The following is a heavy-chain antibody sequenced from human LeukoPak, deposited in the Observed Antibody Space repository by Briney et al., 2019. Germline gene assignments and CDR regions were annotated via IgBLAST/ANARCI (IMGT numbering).Heavy chain of an antibody. Sequence: GGSLRLSCAVSGFTVSGNYMSWVRQAPGKGLEWVGFIRSKAYGGTTEYAASVKGRFTISRDDSKSIAYLQMNSLKTEDTAVYYCTRSEPIPFFDYWGQGTLVTVSS. V-gene: IGHV3-49*04. CDR2: IRSKAYGGTT. D-gene: IGHD1-14*01. J-gene: IGHJ4*02. CDR1: GFTVSGNY. CDR3: TRSEPIPFFDY.